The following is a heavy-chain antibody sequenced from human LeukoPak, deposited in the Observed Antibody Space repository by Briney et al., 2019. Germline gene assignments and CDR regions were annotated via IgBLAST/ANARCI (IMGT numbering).Heavy chain of an antibody. Sequence: SVKVSCKASGGTSSSYAISWVRQAPGQGLEWMGGIIPIFGTANYAQKFQGRVTITTDESTSTAYMELSSLRSEDTAVYYCAHGSYGPGSFDYWGQGTLVTVSS. CDR2: IIPIFGTA. CDR1: GGTSSSYA. V-gene: IGHV1-69*05. J-gene: IGHJ4*02. CDR3: AHGSYGPGSFDY. D-gene: IGHD5-18*01.